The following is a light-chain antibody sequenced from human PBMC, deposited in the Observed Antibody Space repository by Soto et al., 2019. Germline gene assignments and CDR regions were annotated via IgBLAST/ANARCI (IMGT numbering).Light chain of an antibody. CDR3: QQYNTLSGT. CDR1: QTITTW. J-gene: IGKJ1*01. CDR2: DAS. V-gene: IGKV1-5*01. Sequence: DIQMTQSPSTLSASVGDRVTITCRASQTITTWLAWYQQKPGKAPKLLIYDASTLENGVPSRFSGSGFGTEFSLTISSLQPDDSATYYCQQYNTLSGTFGQGTRWIS.